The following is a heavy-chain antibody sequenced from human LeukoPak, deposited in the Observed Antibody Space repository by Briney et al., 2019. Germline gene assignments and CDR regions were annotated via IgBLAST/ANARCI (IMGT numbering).Heavy chain of an antibody. D-gene: IGHD6-13*01. CDR2: INPNSGGT. Sequence: SVKVSCKASGYTFTGYYMHWVRQAPGQGLEWMGWINPNSGGTNYAQKFQGRVTMTRDTSISTAYMELSRLRSDDTAVYYCARGRIIAAAGIDYWGQGTLVTVSS. J-gene: IGHJ4*02. CDR3: ARGRIIAAAGIDY. CDR1: GYTFTGYY. V-gene: IGHV1-2*02.